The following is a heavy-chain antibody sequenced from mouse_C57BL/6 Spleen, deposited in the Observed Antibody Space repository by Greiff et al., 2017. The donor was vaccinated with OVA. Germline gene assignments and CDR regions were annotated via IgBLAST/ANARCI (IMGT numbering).Heavy chain of an antibody. D-gene: IGHD4-1*01. J-gene: IGHJ2*01. Sequence: EVQLQQSGPELVKPGASVKISCKASGYTFTDYYMNWVKQSHGKSLEWIGDINPNNGGTSYNQKFKGKATLTVDKSSSTAYMELRSLTSEDSAVYYCAQKDLGRDYWGQGTTLTVSS. V-gene: IGHV1-26*01. CDR2: INPNNGGT. CDR3: AQKDLGRDY. CDR1: GYTFTDYY.